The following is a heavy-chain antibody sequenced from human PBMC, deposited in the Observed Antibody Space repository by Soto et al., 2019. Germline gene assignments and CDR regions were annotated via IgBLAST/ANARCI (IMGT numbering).Heavy chain of an antibody. J-gene: IGHJ4*02. D-gene: IGHD3-22*01. CDR3: AKSTSTTMRFVVIDY. Sequence: SGPTLVNPTQTLTLTCTFSGFSLSTSGMCVSWIRQPPGKALEWLARIDWDDDKYYSTSLKTRLTISKDTSKNQVVLTMTNMETAENTAVYYCAKSTSTTMRFVVIDYWGQGTLVTVSS. CDR2: IDWDDDK. CDR1: GFSLSTSGMC. V-gene: IGHV2-70*02.